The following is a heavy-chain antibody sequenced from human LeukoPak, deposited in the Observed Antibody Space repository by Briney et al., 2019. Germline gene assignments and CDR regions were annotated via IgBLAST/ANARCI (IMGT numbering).Heavy chain of an antibody. D-gene: IGHD1-1*01. CDR2: ISGSGGST. CDR1: GFTFSSYA. J-gene: IGHJ4*02. Sequence: GGSLRLSCAASGFTFSSYAMSWVRQAPGKGLEWVSAISGSGGSTYYADSVKGRFTISRDNSKNTLYLQMNSLRAEDTAVYYCAKNGVHRYIWNDGPGHYWGQGTLVTVSS. CDR3: AKNGVHRYIWNDGPGHY. V-gene: IGHV3-23*01.